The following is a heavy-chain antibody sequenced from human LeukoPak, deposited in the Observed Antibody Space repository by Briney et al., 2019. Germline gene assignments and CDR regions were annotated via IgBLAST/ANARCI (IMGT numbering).Heavy chain of an antibody. D-gene: IGHD6-13*01. Sequence: GGSLRLSCAASGFTFSSYWMHWVRHAPGKGLVWVSRINSDGSSTSYADSVRGRFTISRDNAKNTLYLQMNSLRAEDTAVYYCAREQQLVSGVDYWGQGTLVTVSS. CDR2: INSDGSST. CDR1: GFTFSSYW. CDR3: AREQQLVSGVDY. V-gene: IGHV3-74*01. J-gene: IGHJ4*02.